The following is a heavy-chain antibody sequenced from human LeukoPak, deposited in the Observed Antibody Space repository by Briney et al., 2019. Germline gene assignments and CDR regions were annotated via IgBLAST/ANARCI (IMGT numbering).Heavy chain of an antibody. Sequence: GGSLRLSCGASGFTFNIYSMNWVRQVPGKGLEWVSSISSQSVYIYYADSVKGRFAISRDNAKKSLYLQMNSLTAEDTAVYFCSRDLDCTVTTCFDGDDGFDIWGRGTMVTVSS. J-gene: IGHJ3*02. D-gene: IGHD2-8*02. V-gene: IGHV3-21*01. CDR1: GFTFNIYS. CDR3: SRDLDCTVTTCFDGDDGFDI. CDR2: ISSQSVYI.